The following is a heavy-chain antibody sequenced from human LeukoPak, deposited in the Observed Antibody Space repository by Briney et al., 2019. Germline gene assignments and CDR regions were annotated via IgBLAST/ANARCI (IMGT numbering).Heavy chain of an antibody. V-gene: IGHV3-21*01. Sequence: KPGGSLRLSCAASGFTFSSYSMHWVRQAPGKGREWVSSISSSSNYIYYADSVKGRFTISRDNAKNSLYLQMNSLRAEDTAVYYCARESPTERMGFDYWGQGTLVTVSS. CDR3: ARESPTERMGFDY. CDR1: GFTFSSYS. CDR2: ISSSSNYI. J-gene: IGHJ4*02. D-gene: IGHD2-8*01.